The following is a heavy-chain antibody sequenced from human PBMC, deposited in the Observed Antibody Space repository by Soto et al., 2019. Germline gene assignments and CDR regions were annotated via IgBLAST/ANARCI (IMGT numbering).Heavy chain of an antibody. Sequence: PGGSLRLSCAASGFTFSSYSMNWVRQAPGKGLEWVSSISSSSSYIYYADSVKGRFTISRDNAKNSLYLQMNSLRAEDTAVYYCARDLYYDFWSGYSDGGMDVWGQGTMVTVSS. CDR1: GFTFSSYS. D-gene: IGHD3-3*01. V-gene: IGHV3-21*01. CDR3: ARDLYYDFWSGYSDGGMDV. CDR2: ISSSSSYI. J-gene: IGHJ6*02.